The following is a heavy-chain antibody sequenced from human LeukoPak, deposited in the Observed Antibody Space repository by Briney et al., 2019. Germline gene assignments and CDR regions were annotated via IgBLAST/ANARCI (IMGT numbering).Heavy chain of an antibody. Sequence: ASVKVSCKASGYTFTSYSMNWVRQAPGQGLEYMGWINANTGNPTYAQGFTGRFVFSLDTSVSTAYLQISSLKAEDTAVYYCARDFPARDWFFDLWGQGTLVTVSS. CDR2: INANTGNP. J-gene: IGHJ5*02. CDR1: GYTFTSYS. V-gene: IGHV7-4-1*02. D-gene: IGHD3-9*01. CDR3: ARDFPARDWFFDL.